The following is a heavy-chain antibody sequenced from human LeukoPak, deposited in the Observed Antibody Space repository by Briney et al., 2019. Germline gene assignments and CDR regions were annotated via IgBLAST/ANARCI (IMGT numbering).Heavy chain of an antibody. CDR1: GGTFSSYG. J-gene: IGHJ5*02. Sequence: SVKVSCKASGGTFSSYGISWVRQAPGQGLEWMGRIIPILGIANYAQKFQGRVTITADKSTSTAYMELSGLRSEDTAVYYCARDSPEKYSSRSFWFDPWGQGTLVTVPS. CDR3: ARDSPEKYSSRSFWFDP. V-gene: IGHV1-69*04. D-gene: IGHD6-13*01. CDR2: IIPILGIA.